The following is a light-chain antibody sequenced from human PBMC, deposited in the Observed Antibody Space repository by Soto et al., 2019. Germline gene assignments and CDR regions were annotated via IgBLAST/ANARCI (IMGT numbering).Light chain of an antibody. Sequence: QSVLTQPASVSGSPGQSITISCTGTSSDVGGYNYVSWYQQHPGKAPKLMIYDVSNRPSGVSNRFSGSKSGNTASLTISGLRAEDVADYYCSSYTSSSTLVVFGGGTKLTVL. CDR1: SSDVGGYNY. V-gene: IGLV2-14*01. CDR2: DVS. CDR3: SSYTSSSTLVV. J-gene: IGLJ2*01.